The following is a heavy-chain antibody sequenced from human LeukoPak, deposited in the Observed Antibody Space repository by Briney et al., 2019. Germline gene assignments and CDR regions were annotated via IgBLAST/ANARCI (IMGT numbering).Heavy chain of an antibody. D-gene: IGHD6-6*01. CDR2: MSRDVNHK. V-gene: IGHV3-30*18. J-gene: IGHJ5*02. Sequence: GRSLRLSCAASGFIFSNYDMYWVRQAPGKGPEWVAVMSRDVNHKYYADFVKGRFTISRDNSKNTLYLQMKSLRGEDTAVYYCAKSPIAARPNWFDPWGQGTLVTVSS. CDR1: GFIFSNYD. CDR3: AKSPIAARPNWFDP.